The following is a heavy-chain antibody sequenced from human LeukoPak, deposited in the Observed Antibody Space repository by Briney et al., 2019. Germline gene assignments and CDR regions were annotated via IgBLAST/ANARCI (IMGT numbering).Heavy chain of an antibody. V-gene: IGHV3-9*01. D-gene: IGHD2-2*01. J-gene: IGHJ4*02. CDR2: ISWNSGSI. Sequence: GGSLRLSCAASGFTFDDYAMHRVRQAPGKGLEWVSGISWNSGSIGYADSVKGRFTITRDNAKNSLYLQMNSLRAEDTALYYCAKDISSSTSRTSYFDYWGQGTLVTVSS. CDR1: GFTFDDYA. CDR3: AKDISSSTSRTSYFDY.